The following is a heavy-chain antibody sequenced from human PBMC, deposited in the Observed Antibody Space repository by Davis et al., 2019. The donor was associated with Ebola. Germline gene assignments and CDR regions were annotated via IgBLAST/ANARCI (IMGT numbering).Heavy chain of an antibody. V-gene: IGHV5-51*01. CDR2: IYSGDSDT. CDR3: ARPGAGGDYGGVIRGLDAFDI. D-gene: IGHD4-23*01. J-gene: IGHJ3*02. Sequence: GESLKISCKASGYSFTNYWIAWVRQMPGKGPEWMGIIYSGDSDTRYSPSFQGQVTISADKSISTAYLQWSSLKASDTAMYYCARPGAGGDYGGVIRGLDAFDIWGQGTMVTVSS. CDR1: GYSFTNYW.